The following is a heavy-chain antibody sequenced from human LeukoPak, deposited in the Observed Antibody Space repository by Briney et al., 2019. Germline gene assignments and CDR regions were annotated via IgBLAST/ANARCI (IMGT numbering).Heavy chain of an antibody. Sequence: GGSLRLSCAGSGFTFRSYGMHWVRQAPGKGLEWVALISPDGSSEYYTGSVKGRFTISRDNSKNTLYLQMNSLRPEDTALYYCAKDYGGVSNFWGQGTLVTVSS. CDR1: GFTFRSYG. J-gene: IGHJ4*02. D-gene: IGHD3-16*01. CDR3: AKDYGGVSNF. V-gene: IGHV3-30*18. CDR2: ISPDGSSE.